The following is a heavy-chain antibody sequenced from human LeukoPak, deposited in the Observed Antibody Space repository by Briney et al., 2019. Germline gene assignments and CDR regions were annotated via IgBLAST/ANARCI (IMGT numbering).Heavy chain of an antibody. CDR2: ISGSGGSR. D-gene: IGHD2/OR15-2a*01. J-gene: IGHJ4*02. CDR1: GFSFSDYA. V-gene: IGHV3-23*01. CDR3: AKDGEYYYAPATYFDS. Sequence: PGGSLRLSCAASGFSFSDYAMSWVRQAPGGGLEWVSAISGSGGSRYYADSVKGRFTISRDNSKSTVYLQMNSLRAEDTARYYCAKDGEYYYAPATYFDSWGQGSLVTVS.